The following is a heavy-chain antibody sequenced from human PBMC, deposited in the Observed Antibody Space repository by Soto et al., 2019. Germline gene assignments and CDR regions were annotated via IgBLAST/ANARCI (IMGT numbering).Heavy chain of an antibody. V-gene: IGHV1-18*04. Sequence: QVKLVQSGVEVKKPGASVKVSCKASGYTFISHGISWVRQAPGQGLEWMGWISGKNGNTNYAQKLQGRVTLTTDTSTSTAYMELRGLRSDDTAVYYCARLSSSIVVVPDYGMDVWGQGTTVTVSS. D-gene: IGHD2-15*01. CDR3: ARLSSSIVVVPDYGMDV. J-gene: IGHJ6*02. CDR2: ISGKNGNT. CDR1: GYTFISHG.